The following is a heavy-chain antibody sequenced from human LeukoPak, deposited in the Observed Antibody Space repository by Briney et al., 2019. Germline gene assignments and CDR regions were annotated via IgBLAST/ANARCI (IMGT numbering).Heavy chain of an antibody. CDR2: MNPNSGNT. CDR3: ARGSYVAYYDFWSGGYYYMDV. D-gene: IGHD3-3*01. V-gene: IGHV1-8*03. Sequence: ASVKVSCKASGYTFTSYGINWVRQATGQGLEWMGWMNPNSGNTGYAQKFQGRVTITRNTSISTAYMELSSLRSEDTAVYYCARGSYVAYYDFWSGGYYYMDVWGKGTTVTVSS. CDR1: GYTFTSYG. J-gene: IGHJ6*03.